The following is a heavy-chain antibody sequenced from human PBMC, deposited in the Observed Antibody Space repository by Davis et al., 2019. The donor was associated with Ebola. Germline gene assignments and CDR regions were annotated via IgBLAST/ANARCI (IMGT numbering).Heavy chain of an antibody. Sequence: PGGSLRFSCTVSGGSISSYYWSWIRQPAGKGLEWIGRIYTSGSTNYNPSLKSRVTMSVDTSKNQFSLKLSSVTAADTAVYYCAREKDYYYHGLDVWGQGTTVTVSS. V-gene: IGHV4-4*07. CDR1: GGSISSYY. CDR2: IYTSGST. D-gene: IGHD2-15*01. CDR3: AREKDYYYHGLDV. J-gene: IGHJ6*02.